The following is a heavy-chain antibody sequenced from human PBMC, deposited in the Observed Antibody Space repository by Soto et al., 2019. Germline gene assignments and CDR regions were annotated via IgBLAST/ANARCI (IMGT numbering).Heavy chain of an antibody. CDR3: ASQYYDFWSGHNNWFDP. J-gene: IGHJ5*02. CDR1: GGSISSGGYS. Sequence: PSETLSLTCAVSGGSISSGGYSWSWIRQPPGKGLEWIGYIYHSGSTYYNPSLKSRVTISVDRSKNQFSLKLSSVTAADTAVYYCASQYYDFWSGHNNWFDPWGQGTLVTVSS. D-gene: IGHD3-3*01. CDR2: IYHSGST. V-gene: IGHV4-30-2*01.